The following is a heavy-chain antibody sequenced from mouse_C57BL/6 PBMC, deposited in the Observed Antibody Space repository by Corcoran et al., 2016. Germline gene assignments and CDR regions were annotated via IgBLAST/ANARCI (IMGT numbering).Heavy chain of an antibody. CDR1: GYTFTSYD. CDR3: ARDYYGSSSYYAMDY. CDR2: IYPRDGST. D-gene: IGHD1-1*01. Sequence: QVQLQQSGPELVKPGASVKLSCKASGYTFTSYDINWVKQRPGQGLEWIGWIYPRDGSTKYNEKFKGKATLTVDTSSSTAYMELHSLTSEDSAVYFCARDYYGSSSYYAMDYWGQGTSVTVSS. J-gene: IGHJ4*01. V-gene: IGHV1-85*01.